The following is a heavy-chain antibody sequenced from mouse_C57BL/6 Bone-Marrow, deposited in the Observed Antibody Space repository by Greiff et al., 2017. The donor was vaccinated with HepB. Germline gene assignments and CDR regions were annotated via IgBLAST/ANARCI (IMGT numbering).Heavy chain of an antibody. CDR3: ASRASLLSGFAY. Sequence: QVQLQQPGAEFVKPGASVKLSCKASGYTFTSYWMQWVKQRPGQGLEWIGEIDPSDSYINYNQKFKGKATLTVDTSSSTAYMQLSSLASEDSAVYYCASRASLLSGFAYWGQGTLVTVSA. J-gene: IGHJ3*01. V-gene: IGHV1-50*01. CDR1: GYTFTSYW. D-gene: IGHD3-1*01. CDR2: IDPSDSYI.